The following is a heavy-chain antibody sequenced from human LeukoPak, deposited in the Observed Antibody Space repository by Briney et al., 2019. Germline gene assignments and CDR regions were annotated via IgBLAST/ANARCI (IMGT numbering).Heavy chain of an antibody. CDR2: IYYTGST. D-gene: IGHD6-13*01. CDR3: ARLGYSSSWYYFDY. Sequence: SETLSLTCAVSGGSMSSYYWTWIRQPPGRGLEWIGYIYYTGSTNYNPSLKSRVTISVDTSKNQFSLKLTSVTAADTAVYYCARLGYSSSWYYFDYWGQGTLVTVSS. CDR1: GGSMSSYY. V-gene: IGHV4-59*08. J-gene: IGHJ4*02.